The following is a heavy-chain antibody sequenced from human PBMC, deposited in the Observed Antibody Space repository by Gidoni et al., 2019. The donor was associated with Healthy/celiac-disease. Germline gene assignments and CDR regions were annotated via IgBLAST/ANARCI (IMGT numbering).Heavy chain of an antibody. CDR3: AVQRYNWNYPRFDP. D-gene: IGHD1-7*01. V-gene: IGHV4-34*01. J-gene: IGHJ5*02. Sequence: QVQLQQWGAGLWKPSETLSLTCAVAGGSFSGYYWGWTRQPPGKGLEWIGEINHSGSTNYNPSLKSRVTISVDTSKNQFSLKLSSVTAADTAVYYCAVQRYNWNYPRFDPWGQGTLVTVSS. CDR2: INHSGST. CDR1: GGSFSGYY.